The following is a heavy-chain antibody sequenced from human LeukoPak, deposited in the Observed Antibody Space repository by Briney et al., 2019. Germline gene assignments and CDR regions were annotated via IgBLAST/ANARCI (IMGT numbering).Heavy chain of an antibody. J-gene: IGHJ4*02. D-gene: IGHD6-13*01. CDR3: ARGRTSGSSWPFDY. V-gene: IGHV3-11*04. Sequence: PGGSLRLSCAASGFTFNDYYMSWIRQAPGKGLEWISYIGSSGGSINYADSVKGRFTISRDNAKNSLSLQMNSLRAEDTAVYYCARGRTSGSSWPFDYWGQGTLVTVSS. CDR2: IGSSGGSI. CDR1: GFTFNDYY.